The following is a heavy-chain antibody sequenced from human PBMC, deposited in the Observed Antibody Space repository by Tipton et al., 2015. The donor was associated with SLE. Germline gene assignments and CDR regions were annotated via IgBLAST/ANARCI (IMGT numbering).Heavy chain of an antibody. D-gene: IGHD6-19*01. CDR3: ATGWLAVDF. CDR1: GDSLSTFQ. CDR2: VQTSGTT. V-gene: IGHV4-4*07. Sequence: TLSLTCNVSGDSLSTFQWLWIRQPAGKGLEWIGHVQTSGTTNYNPSLKSRVSISVDTSKKHFSLKLNSVTAADTAVYYCATGWLAVDFWGQGTRVSVSS. J-gene: IGHJ4*02.